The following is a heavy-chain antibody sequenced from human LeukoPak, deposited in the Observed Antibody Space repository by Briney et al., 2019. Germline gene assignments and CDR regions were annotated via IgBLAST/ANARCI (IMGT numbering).Heavy chain of an antibody. V-gene: IGHV3-43*02. Sequence: GGSLRLSCAASGFTFDDYAMHWVRQAPGKGLEWVSPISGDGISTNYSDSVKGRFTISRDNSKNSLYLQMNSLSTEDTALYYCAKDGGFDPWGQGTLVTVSS. CDR2: ISGDGIST. CDR1: GFTFDDYA. CDR3: AKDGGFDP. J-gene: IGHJ5*02.